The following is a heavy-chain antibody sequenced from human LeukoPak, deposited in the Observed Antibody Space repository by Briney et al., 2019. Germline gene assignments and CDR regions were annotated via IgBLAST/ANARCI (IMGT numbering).Heavy chain of an antibody. CDR2: IRGYNGCT. J-gene: IGHJ5*02. D-gene: IGHD2-8*01. CDR3: ARLGYCTNGVCYRKHNRLDP. V-gene: IGHV1-18*01. CDR1: GYTFISYG. Sequence: ASLKVSCKAFGYTFISYGVTWVRQAPGLELEWMGWIRGYNGCTNYAQNFQDRVTMTTDTSTNTAYMELRSLRSDDTAVYYCARLGYCTNGVCYRKHNRLDPWGQGTLVTVSP.